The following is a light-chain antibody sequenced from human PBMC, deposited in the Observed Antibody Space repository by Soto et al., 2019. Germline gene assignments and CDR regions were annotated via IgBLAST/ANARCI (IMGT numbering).Light chain of an antibody. CDR1: QSIRSW. V-gene: IGKV1-5*01. J-gene: IGKJ4*01. CDR3: QQYESYSPLT. Sequence: SVGDRVTITCRASQSIRSWLAWYQQKPGKAPKLLIYDAYSLESGVPSRFSGRRSGTEFTLTIAGLQPEDFATYYCQQYESYSPLTFGGGTKVDIK. CDR2: DAY.